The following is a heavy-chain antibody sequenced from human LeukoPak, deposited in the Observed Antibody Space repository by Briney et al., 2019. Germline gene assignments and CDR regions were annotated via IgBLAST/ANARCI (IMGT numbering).Heavy chain of an antibody. V-gene: IGHV3-30-3*01. CDR1: GFYFGGHA. CDR3: AKEDY. Sequence: GGSLRLSCVASGFYFGGHAMHWLRQAPGKGLEWVAVISYDGSNKYYADSVKGRFTISRDNSKNTLYLQMNSLRAEDTAVYYCAKEDYWGQGTLVTVSS. J-gene: IGHJ4*02. CDR2: ISYDGSNK.